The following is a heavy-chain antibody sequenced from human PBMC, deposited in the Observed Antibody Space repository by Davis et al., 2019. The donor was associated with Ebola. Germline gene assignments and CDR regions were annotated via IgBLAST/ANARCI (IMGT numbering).Heavy chain of an antibody. CDR3: ARDADDYSFDY. CDR1: GFTFNILD. V-gene: IGHV3-30*02. CDR2: VRSHGSDD. D-gene: IGHD4-11*01. J-gene: IGHJ4*02. Sequence: PGGSLRLSCAASGFTFNILDMHWVRQAPGRGLEWVAFVRSHGSDDHYADSVKVRFTISRDNSKNTLYLQMNSLRPEDTAVYYCARDADDYSFDYWGQGTLVTVSS.